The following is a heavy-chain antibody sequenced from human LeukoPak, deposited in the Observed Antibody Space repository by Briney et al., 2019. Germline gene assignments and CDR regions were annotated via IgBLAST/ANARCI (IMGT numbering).Heavy chain of an antibody. Sequence: SETLSLTCAVYGGSFSGYYWSWIRQPPGKGLEWIGEINHSGSANYNPSLKSRATISVDMSKNQFSLKLSSVTAADTAVYYCARGPPITIFGVVTLDYFDYWGQGTLVTVSS. CDR3: ARGPPITIFGVVTLDYFDY. CDR2: INHSGSA. J-gene: IGHJ4*02. CDR1: GGSFSGYY. V-gene: IGHV4-34*01. D-gene: IGHD3-3*01.